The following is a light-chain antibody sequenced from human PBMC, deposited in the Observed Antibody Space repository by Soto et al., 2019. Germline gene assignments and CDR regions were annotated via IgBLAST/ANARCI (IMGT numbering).Light chain of an antibody. CDR2: AAS. CDR1: QGISSY. J-gene: IGKJ4*01. V-gene: IGKV1-8*01. CDR3: QQYYSYPPRT. Sequence: AFRMTQSPSSFSASTGDRVTITCRASQGISSYLAWYQQKPGKAPKLLIYAASTLQSGVPSRFSGSGSGTDFTLTISCLQSEDFATYYCQQYYSYPPRTFGGGTKVEIK.